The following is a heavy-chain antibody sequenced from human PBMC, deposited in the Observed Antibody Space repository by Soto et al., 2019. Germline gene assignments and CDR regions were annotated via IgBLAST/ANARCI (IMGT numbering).Heavy chain of an antibody. V-gene: IGHV3-33*01. CDR2: MWYDGTNK. CDR1: GFTFRIYS. Sequence: GGSLRLSCAASGFTFRIYSMHWVRQSPGKGLEWVAVMWYDGTNKYYGESVKGRFTISRDNSENTLYLHMNSLRAEDTAVYYCARDTWGLDYWGQGTQVTVSS. D-gene: IGHD3-16*01. J-gene: IGHJ4*02. CDR3: ARDTWGLDY.